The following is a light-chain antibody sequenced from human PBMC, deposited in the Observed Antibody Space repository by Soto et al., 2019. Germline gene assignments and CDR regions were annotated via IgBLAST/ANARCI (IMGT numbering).Light chain of an antibody. V-gene: IGKV3-20*01. CDR2: GTS. CDR1: QIISSN. J-gene: IGKJ5*01. Sequence: EIVLTQSPATLSLSPGKISTLSCRASQIISSNLAWYQQRPGQAPRLLIYGTSSRATGIPDRFSGSGSGTDFTLTISRLETEDFAVYFCQRYGSSHMITFGQGTRLEIK. CDR3: QRYGSSHMIT.